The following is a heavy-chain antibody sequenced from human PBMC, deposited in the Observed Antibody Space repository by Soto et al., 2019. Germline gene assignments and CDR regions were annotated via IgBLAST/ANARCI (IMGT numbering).Heavy chain of an antibody. CDR1: GGTFSSYT. J-gene: IGHJ3*02. CDR2: IIPILGIA. D-gene: IGHD3-22*01. CDR3: XXXXXXXXDSSGDAFDI. Sequence: QVQLVQSGAEVKKPGSSVKVSCKASGGTFSSYTISWVRQAPGQGLEWMGRIIPILGIANYAQKFQGRVTITADKSTSTAYMXXXXXXXXXXXXXXXXXXXXXXXDSSGDAFDIWGQGTMVTVSS. V-gene: IGHV1-69*02.